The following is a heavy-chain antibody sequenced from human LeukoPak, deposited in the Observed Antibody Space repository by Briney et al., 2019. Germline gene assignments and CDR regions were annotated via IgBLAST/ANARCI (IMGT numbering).Heavy chain of an antibody. V-gene: IGHV3-33*08. D-gene: IGHD5-18*01. J-gene: IGHJ4*02. CDR1: GFTFSSYA. Sequence: TGGSLRLSCAASGFTFSSYAMSWVRQAPGKGLEWVAVIWPDGSIKYYAESAKGRFTISRDNSKSTLYPQMNSLRAEDTAVYYCARAIDSYGFYDSWGQGTLVAVSS. CDR2: IWPDGSIK. CDR3: ARAIDSYGFYDS.